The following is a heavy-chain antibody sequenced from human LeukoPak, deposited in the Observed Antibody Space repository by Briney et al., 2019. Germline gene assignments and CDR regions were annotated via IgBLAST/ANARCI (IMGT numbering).Heavy chain of an antibody. CDR2: FDPEDGET. CDR1: GYTLTELS. J-gene: IGHJ4*02. V-gene: IGHV1-24*01. CDR3: ATVRDYYGSGSSESDY. Sequence: GASVKVSCKVSGYTLTELSMHWVRQAPGKGLEWMGGFDPEDGETIYAQRFQGRVTMTEDTSTDTAYMELSSLRSEDTAVYYCATVRDYYGSGSSESDYWGQGTLVTVSS. D-gene: IGHD3-10*01.